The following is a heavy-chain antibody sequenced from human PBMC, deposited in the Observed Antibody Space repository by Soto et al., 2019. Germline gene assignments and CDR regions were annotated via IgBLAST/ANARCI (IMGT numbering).Heavy chain of an antibody. CDR3: ARYAGDAARYFDL. J-gene: IGHJ2*01. CDR2: MNPNSGNT. CDR1: GYTFTSYD. D-gene: IGHD2-15*01. V-gene: IGHV1-8*01. Sequence: ASVKVSCKASGYTFTSYDINWVRQATGQGLEWMGWMNPNSGNTGYAQKFRGRVTVARDTSTSTVYMELTRLTSDDTAVYFCARYAGDAARYFDLWGHGTLVTVSS.